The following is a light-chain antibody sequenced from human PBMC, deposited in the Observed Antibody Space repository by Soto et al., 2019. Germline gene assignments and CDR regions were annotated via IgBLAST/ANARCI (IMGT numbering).Light chain of an antibody. CDR3: QVWDMSSGHVV. CDR2: YDS. V-gene: IGLV3-21*01. J-gene: IGLJ3*02. CDR1: NIGSKS. Sequence: SYELTKPPSVSVAPGKTASVACGGSNIGSKSVHWYQKKSGQAAVLVMYYDSDRPAGIPERFSGSNSGNTATLTISRVEAGDEADYYCQVWDMSSGHVVFGGGTKLTVL.